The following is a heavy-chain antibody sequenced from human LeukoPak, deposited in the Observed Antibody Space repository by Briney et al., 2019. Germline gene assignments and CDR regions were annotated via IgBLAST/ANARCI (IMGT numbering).Heavy chain of an antibody. Sequence: GGSLRLSCAASGFTFSDYYMSWIRQAPGKGLEWVSYISSSGSTIYYADSVKGRFTISRDNSKNSLYLQMNGLRPDDTALYYCVRGGHQLVSLDYWGQGTPVTVSS. CDR1: GFTFSDYY. CDR2: ISSSGSTI. J-gene: IGHJ4*02. D-gene: IGHD1-1*01. V-gene: IGHV3-11*01. CDR3: VRGGHQLVSLDY.